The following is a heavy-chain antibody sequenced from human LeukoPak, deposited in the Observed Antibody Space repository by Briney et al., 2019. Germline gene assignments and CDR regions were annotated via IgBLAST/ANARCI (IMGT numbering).Heavy chain of an antibody. D-gene: IGHD1-26*01. CDR2: IYYSGST. CDR3: AARIVGGRYFDY. CDR1: GGSFSGYY. Sequence: SETLSLTCAVYGGSFSGYYWSWIRQPPGKGLEWIGYIYYSGSTNYNPSLKSRVTISVDTSKNQFSLKLSSVTAADTAVYYCAARIVGGRYFDYWGQGTLVTVSS. V-gene: IGHV4-59*01. J-gene: IGHJ4*02.